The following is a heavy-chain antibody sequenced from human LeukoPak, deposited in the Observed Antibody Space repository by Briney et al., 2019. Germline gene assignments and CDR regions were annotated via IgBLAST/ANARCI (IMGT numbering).Heavy chain of an antibody. CDR3: AKDMGA. CDR1: GFTFGAYG. CDR2: IKQDGSEK. V-gene: IGHV3-7*03. D-gene: IGHD3-10*01. Sequence: GGPLRLSCEASGFTFGAYGMSWVRKAPGKGLEWVANIKQDGSEKYYVDSVKGRFTISRDNAKNSLYLQMNSLRAEDTALYYCAKDMGAWGQGTLVTVSS. J-gene: IGHJ4*02.